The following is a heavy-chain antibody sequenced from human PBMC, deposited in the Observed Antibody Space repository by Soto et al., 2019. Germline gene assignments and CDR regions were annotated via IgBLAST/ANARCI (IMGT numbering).Heavy chain of an antibody. D-gene: IGHD3-16*01. CDR1: GGSLSNYG. CDR2: IIPVFGTA. CDR3: ARRHATKITVANYYATDA. V-gene: IGHV1-69*12. Sequence: QVQLVQSGAEVKKPGSSVKVSCKASGGSLSNYGISWVRQAPGQGLEWMGGIIPVFGTANYAQKFQGRVTITADESTSIVYMDVTSLRSEDTAVYYCARRHATKITVANYYATDAWGQGLTVTVSS. J-gene: IGHJ6*02.